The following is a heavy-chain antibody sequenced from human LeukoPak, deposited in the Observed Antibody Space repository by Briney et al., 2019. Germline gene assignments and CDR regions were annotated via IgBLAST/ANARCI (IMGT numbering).Heavy chain of an antibody. CDR1: GYTFTGYY. D-gene: IGHD3-10*01. J-gene: IGHJ4*02. V-gene: IGHV1-2*02. CDR2: INPNSGGT. Sequence: GASVKVSCKASGYTFTGYYMHWVRQAPGQGLEWMGWINPNSGGTNYAQKFQGRVTMTRDTSKNQFSLKLSSVTAADTAVYYCAGLTYYYGSGIRFWGQGTLVTVSS. CDR3: AGLTYYYGSGIRF.